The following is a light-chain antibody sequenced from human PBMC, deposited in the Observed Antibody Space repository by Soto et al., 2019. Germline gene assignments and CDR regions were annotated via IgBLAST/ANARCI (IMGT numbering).Light chain of an antibody. CDR2: DVS. Sequence: QSALTQPASVSASPGQSITISCTGTSSDIGYYNSVSWYQQHPGTAPQLMIYDVSYRPSGISSRFSGSKSGNTASLTISGLQPEDDDDYFCSSYTTASTRVFGGGTKVTVL. CDR1: SSDIGYYNS. CDR3: SSYTTASTRV. V-gene: IGLV2-14*01. J-gene: IGLJ2*01.